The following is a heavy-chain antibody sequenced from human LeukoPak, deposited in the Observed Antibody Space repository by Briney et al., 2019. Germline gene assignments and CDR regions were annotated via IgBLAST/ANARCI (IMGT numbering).Heavy chain of an antibody. CDR1: GFTFSSYA. D-gene: IGHD2-21*02. Sequence: GGSLRLSCAASGFTFSSYAMHWVRQAPGKGLEWVAVISYDGSNKYYADSVKGRFTISRDNSKNTLYLQMNSLRAEDTAVYYCARENALVTGFDYWGQGTLVTVSS. CDR3: ARENALVTGFDY. CDR2: ISYDGSNK. J-gene: IGHJ4*02. V-gene: IGHV3-30-3*01.